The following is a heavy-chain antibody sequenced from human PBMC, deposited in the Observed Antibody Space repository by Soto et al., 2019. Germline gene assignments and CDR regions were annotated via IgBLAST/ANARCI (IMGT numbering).Heavy chain of an antibody. V-gene: IGHV1-69*12. CDR2: IIPIFGTA. CDR1: GGTFSSYA. J-gene: IGHJ5*02. CDR3: ARCRGYSQPRGWFDP. Sequence: QVQLVQSGAEVKKPGSSVKVSCKASGGTFSSYAISWVRQAPGQGLEWMGGIIPIFGTANYAQKFQGRVTIXXHXSXXTAYMELSSLRSEDTAVYYCARCRGYSQPRGWFDPWGQGTLVTVSS. D-gene: IGHD5-18*01.